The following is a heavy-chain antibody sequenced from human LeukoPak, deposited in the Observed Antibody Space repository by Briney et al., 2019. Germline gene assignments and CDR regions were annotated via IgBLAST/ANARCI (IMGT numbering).Heavy chain of an antibody. J-gene: IGHJ4*02. CDR3: ASLNYYDSSGYYPDY. Sequence: PSETLSLTCTVSGGSISSYYWSWIRQPPGKGLEWIGYIYYSGSTNYNPSLKSRVTISVDTSKNQFSLKLSSVTAADTAVYYCASLNYYDSSGYYPDYWGQGTLVTVSS. CDR1: GGSISSYY. CDR2: IYYSGST. D-gene: IGHD3-22*01. V-gene: IGHV4-59*01.